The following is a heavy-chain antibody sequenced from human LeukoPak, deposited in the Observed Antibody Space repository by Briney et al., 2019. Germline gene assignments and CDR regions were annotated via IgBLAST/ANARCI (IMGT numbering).Heavy chain of an antibody. V-gene: IGHV3-74*01. CDR3: RLLGPRCD. CDR1: GLNFNNYW. Sequence: PGGSLRLSWAASGLNFNNYWKDWVPQVPGKEPVWVSRNFSDGGSPIYADSVKGRFTISRDSPKTRMYLQISRLRPDDTAVYYCRLLGPRCDWGQGTLVTVSS. CDR2: NFSDGGSP. D-gene: IGHD4-17*01. J-gene: IGHJ4*02.